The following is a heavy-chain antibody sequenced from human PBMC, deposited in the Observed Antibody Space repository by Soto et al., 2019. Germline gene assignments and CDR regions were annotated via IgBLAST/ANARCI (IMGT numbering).Heavy chain of an antibody. J-gene: IGHJ6*03. CDR2: IYYSGST. CDR1: GGSISSYY. V-gene: IGHV4-59*08. CDR3: ARRSAVGSSRGWAYYYYYMDV. D-gene: IGHD1-26*01. Sequence: SETLSLTCTVSGGSISSYYWSWIRQPPGKGLEWIGYIYYSGSTNYNPSLKSRVTISVDTSKNQFSLKLSSVTAADTAVYYCARRSAVGSSRGWAYYYYYMDVWGKGTTVTVSS.